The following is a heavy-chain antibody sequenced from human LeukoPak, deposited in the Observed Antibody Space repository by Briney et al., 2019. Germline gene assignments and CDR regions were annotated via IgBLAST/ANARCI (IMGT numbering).Heavy chain of an antibody. J-gene: IGHJ6*04. CDR1: GYSISSGYY. D-gene: IGHD2-15*01. CDR3: ARDSLAQALGYPGYYYGMTS. Sequence: SETLSLTCAVSGYSISSGYYWGWIRQPPGKGLEWIGSIYHSGSTYYNPSLKSRVTISVDTSKNQFSLKLSSVTAADTAVYYCARDSLAQALGYPGYYYGMTSGAKGPRSPSPQ. CDR2: IYHSGST. V-gene: IGHV4-38-2*01.